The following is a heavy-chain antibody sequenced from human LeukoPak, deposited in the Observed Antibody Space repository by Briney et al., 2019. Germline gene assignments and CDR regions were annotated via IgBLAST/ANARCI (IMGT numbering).Heavy chain of an antibody. CDR3: ARGGGYYDSSGYYFDY. V-gene: IGHV3-23*01. CDR2: ISGSGGST. D-gene: IGHD3-22*01. CDR1: GFTFSSYA. J-gene: IGHJ4*02. Sequence: GGSLRLSCAASGFTFSSYAMSWVRPAPGKGLGWVSAISGSGGSTYYADSVKGRFTISRDNSKNTLYLQMNSLRAEDTAVYYCARGGGYYDSSGYYFDYWGQGTLVTVSS.